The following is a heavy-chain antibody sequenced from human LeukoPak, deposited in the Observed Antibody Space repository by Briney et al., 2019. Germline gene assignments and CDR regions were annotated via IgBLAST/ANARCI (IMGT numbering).Heavy chain of an antibody. CDR1: GGSIGSSSYY. V-gene: IGHV4-39*01. Sequence: SETLSLTCTVSGGSIGSSSYYWGWLRQPPGKGLEWVGNIYYSGSTYYNPSLKSRVTMSVDTSRNQFSLKLSSVTAADTAVYYCARSYSGTFYFDYWGQGTLVTVSS. J-gene: IGHJ4*02. CDR2: IYYSGST. D-gene: IGHD1-26*01. CDR3: ARSYSGTFYFDY.